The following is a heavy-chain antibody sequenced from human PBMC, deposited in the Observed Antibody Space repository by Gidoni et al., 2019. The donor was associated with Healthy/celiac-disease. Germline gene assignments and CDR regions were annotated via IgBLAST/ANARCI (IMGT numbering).Heavy chain of an antibody. D-gene: IGHD3-3*01. V-gene: IGHV3-23*04. CDR1: GVSLSSYA. CDR2: ISVSGGST. Sequence: EVQLVESGGGLVQPGGSLRLSCAASGVSLSSYAMSWVRQAPGKGLEWVSAISVSGGSTYYADSVKVRFTISRDNSKNTLYLQMNSLRAEDTAVYYCAMRPYDFWSGYYTPFDYWGQGTLVTVSS. CDR3: AMRPYDFWSGYYTPFDY. J-gene: IGHJ4*02.